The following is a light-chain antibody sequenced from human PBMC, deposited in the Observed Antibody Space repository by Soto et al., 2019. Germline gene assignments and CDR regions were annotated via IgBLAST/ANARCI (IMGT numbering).Light chain of an antibody. CDR1: QSVSSSY. V-gene: IGKV3-20*01. CDR2: GAS. Sequence: EIVLTQSPGTLSLSPGERATLSCRASQSVSSSYLARYQQKPGQAPRLLIYGASSRATGIPDRFSGSGSGTDFTLTISRLEPEDFAVYYCQQYGSSPKLTFGQGTKVEIK. J-gene: IGKJ1*01. CDR3: QQYGSSPKLT.